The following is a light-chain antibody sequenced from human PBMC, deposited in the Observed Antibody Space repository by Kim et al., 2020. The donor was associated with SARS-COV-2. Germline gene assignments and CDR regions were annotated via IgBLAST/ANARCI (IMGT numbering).Light chain of an antibody. CDR3: QQHGTTPPWT. V-gene: IGKV3-20*01. J-gene: IGKJ1*01. CDR2: DSS. Sequence: PWDRATLSCRASQSVSSNYLAWYQQKPGQAPRLLIYDSSSRVTGIPDRFSGSGSGTDFTLTISRLEPEDFAVYYCQQHGTTPPWTFGQGTKVDIK. CDR1: QSVSSNY.